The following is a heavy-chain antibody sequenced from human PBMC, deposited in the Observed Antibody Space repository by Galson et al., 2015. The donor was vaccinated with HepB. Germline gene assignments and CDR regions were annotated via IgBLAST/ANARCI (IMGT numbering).Heavy chain of an antibody. CDR2: IYHSGST. D-gene: IGHD2-2*01. CDR1: GGSISSSNW. Sequence: SETLSLTCAVSGGSISSSNWWSWVRQPPGKGLEWIGEIYHSGSTNYNPSLKSRVTISVDKSKNQFSLKLSSVTAADTAVYYCARASRTMGLVGWYFDLWGRGTLVTVSS. CDR3: ARASRTMGLVGWYFDL. V-gene: IGHV4-4*02. J-gene: IGHJ2*01.